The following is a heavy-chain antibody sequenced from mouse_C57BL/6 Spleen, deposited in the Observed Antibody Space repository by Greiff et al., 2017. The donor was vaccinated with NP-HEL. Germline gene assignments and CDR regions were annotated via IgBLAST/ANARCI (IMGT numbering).Heavy chain of an antibody. CDR1: FSTFPHSY. V-gene: IGHV1-26*01. CDR2: MNPNKGGT. Sequence: SVPLSCTSSFSTFPHSYLSFFPPIHGKSLEWIGDMNPNKGGTSYNQKFKGKATLTVDKSSSTAYMELRSLTSEDSAVYYCARTFWDEYFDVWGTGTTVTVSS. J-gene: IGHJ1*03. D-gene: IGHD4-1*01. CDR3: ARTFWDEYFDV.